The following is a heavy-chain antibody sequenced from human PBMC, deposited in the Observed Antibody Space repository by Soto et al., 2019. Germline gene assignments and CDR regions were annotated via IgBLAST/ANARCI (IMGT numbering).Heavy chain of an antibody. CDR2: ISYDGRNK. V-gene: IGHV3-30*18. Sequence: PVVSLIISCAASGVTFRSYGMHWVRQGPGKGLEWVAVISYDGRNKNYADSVKGRFTISRDNPRNTLYLEMNSVRGEDTAVYYCAKDLTALSPDAFDTWGQGTMVTVSS. CDR1: GVTFRSYG. CDR3: AKDLTALSPDAFDT. J-gene: IGHJ3*02.